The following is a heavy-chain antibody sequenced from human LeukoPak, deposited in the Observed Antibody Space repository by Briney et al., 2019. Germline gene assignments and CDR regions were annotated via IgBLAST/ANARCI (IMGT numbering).Heavy chain of an antibody. CDR2: ISAYNGNT. J-gene: IGHJ4*02. D-gene: IGHD6-19*01. CDR1: GYTFTSYG. V-gene: IGHV1-18*01. CDR3: ARSPMIAVAGILGY. Sequence: ASVKVSCKASGYTFTSYGISWVRQAPGQGLEWMGWISAYNGNTNYAQKLQGRVTMTTDTSTSTAYMELRSLRSDDTAVYYCARSPMIAVAGILGYWGQGTPVTVSS.